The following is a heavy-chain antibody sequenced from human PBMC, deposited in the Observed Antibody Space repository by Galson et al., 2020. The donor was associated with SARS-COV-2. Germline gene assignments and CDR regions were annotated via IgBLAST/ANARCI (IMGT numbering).Heavy chain of an antibody. CDR1: GGSISSSDW. D-gene: IGHD2-21*02. CDR3: SRIIVTAYYFSYMDV. J-gene: IGHJ6*03. CDR2: IFHSGYP. Sequence: SETLSLTCAVPGGSISSSDWWGWVRQPPGKGLEWIGEIFHSGYPNYNPSLKSRVTMSLDTSKNQFSLKLSSVTAADTALYYCSRIIVTAYYFSYMDVWGKGTTVTVSS. V-gene: IGHV4-4*02.